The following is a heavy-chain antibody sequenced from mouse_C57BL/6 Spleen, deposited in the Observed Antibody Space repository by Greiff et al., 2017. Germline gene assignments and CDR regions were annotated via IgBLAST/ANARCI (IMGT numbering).Heavy chain of an antibody. CDR2: INPGSGGT. CDR1: GYAFTNYL. Sequence: QVQLQQPGAELVRPGTSVKVSCKASGYAFTNYLIEWVKQRPGQGLEWIGVINPGSGGTNYNEKFKGKATLTADKSSSTAYMQLSSLTSEDSAVYFCARFDYDGIDYWGQGTTLTVSS. CDR3: ARFDYDGIDY. J-gene: IGHJ2*01. V-gene: IGHV1-54*01. D-gene: IGHD2-4*01.